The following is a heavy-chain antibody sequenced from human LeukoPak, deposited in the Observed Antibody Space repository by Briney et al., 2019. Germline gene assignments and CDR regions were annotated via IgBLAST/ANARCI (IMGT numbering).Heavy chain of an antibody. CDR1: GGSFSGYY. J-gene: IGHJ5*02. V-gene: IGHV4-34*01. CDR3: ARGLLDLPDWLLRLYRFDP. D-gene: IGHD3-9*01. Sequence: SETLSLTCAVYGGSFSGYYWSWIRQPPGKGLEWIGEINHSGSTNYNPSLKSRVTISVDASKNQFSLKLSSVTAADTAVYYCARGLLDLPDWLLRLYRFDPWGQGTLVTVSS. CDR2: INHSGST.